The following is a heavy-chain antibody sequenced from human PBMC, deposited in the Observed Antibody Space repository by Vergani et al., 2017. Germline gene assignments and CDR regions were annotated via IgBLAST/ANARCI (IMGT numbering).Heavy chain of an antibody. CDR3: AKDVGPYSGSFWSYYYYMDV. D-gene: IGHD1-26*01. J-gene: IGHJ6*03. Sequence: QVQLVESGGGVVQPGRSLRLSCAASGFTFSSYGMHWVRQAPGKGLEWVAVISYDGSNKYYADSVKGRFTISRDNSKNTLYLQMNSLRAEDTAVYYCAKDVGPYSGSFWSYYYYMDVWGKGTTVTVSS. V-gene: IGHV3-30*18. CDR2: ISYDGSNK. CDR1: GFTFSSYG.